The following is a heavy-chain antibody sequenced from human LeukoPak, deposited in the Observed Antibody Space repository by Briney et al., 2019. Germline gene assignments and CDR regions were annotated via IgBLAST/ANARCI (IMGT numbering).Heavy chain of an antibody. CDR2: IHQSGSP. Sequence: SETLSLTCNVSGGSISRDDFYNSGGYYWSWVRQPPGRGLEWVGYIHQSGSPYYSPSFQGRVTISLDTSKNQFALRVTSVTAADTAVYYCARAWGVKIAEDMDVWGKGTTVIVSS. CDR3: ARAWGVKIAEDMDV. J-gene: IGHJ6*03. D-gene: IGHD3-16*01. CDR1: GGSISRDDFYNSGGYY. V-gene: IGHV4-30-2*01.